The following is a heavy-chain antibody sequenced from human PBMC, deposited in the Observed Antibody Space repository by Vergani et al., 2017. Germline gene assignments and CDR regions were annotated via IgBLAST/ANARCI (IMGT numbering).Heavy chain of an antibody. D-gene: IGHD5-18*01. CDR3: ARDSAVGYSYGIDY. Sequence: QVQLQESGPRLVRPSQTLSLTCTVSGGSINTGAYYWSWIRQPAGKGPEWIGRIYTSGSTNYNPSLKSRVTISVDTSKNQFSLKLSSVTAADTAVYYCARDSAVGYSYGIDYWGQGTLVTVSS. V-gene: IGHV4-61*02. CDR2: IYTSGST. J-gene: IGHJ4*02. CDR1: GGSINTGAYY.